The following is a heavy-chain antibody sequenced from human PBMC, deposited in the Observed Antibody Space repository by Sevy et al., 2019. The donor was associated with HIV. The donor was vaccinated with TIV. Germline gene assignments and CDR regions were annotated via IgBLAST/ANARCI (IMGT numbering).Heavy chain of an antibody. Sequence: GGSLRLSCAASGFTFSSYAMHWVRQAPGKGLEWVAVISYDGSNKYYADSVKGRFTISRDNSKNTLYLQMNSLRAEDTAVYYCARGSLSVVVPEGWFDHWGQGTLVTVSS. J-gene: IGHJ5*02. CDR2: ISYDGSNK. CDR1: GFTFSSYA. V-gene: IGHV3-30*04. D-gene: IGHD2-2*01. CDR3: ARGSLSVVVPEGWFDH.